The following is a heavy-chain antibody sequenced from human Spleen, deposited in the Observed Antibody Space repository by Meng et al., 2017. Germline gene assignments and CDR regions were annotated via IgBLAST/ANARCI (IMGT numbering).Heavy chain of an antibody. D-gene: IGHD2-8*01. CDR2: IIPIFGTA. CDR3: AAGASLYGVLPDY. Sequence: SVKVSCKASGGTFSSYAISWVRQAPGQGLEWMGGIIPIFGTANYAQKFQERVTITRDMSTSTAYMELSSLRSEDTAVYYCAAGASLYGVLPDYWGQGTLVTVSS. V-gene: IGHV1-69*05. J-gene: IGHJ4*02. CDR1: GGTFSSYA.